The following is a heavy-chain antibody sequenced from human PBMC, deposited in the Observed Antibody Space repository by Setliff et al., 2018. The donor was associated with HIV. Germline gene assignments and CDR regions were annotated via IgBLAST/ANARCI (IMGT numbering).Heavy chain of an antibody. J-gene: IGHJ5*02. D-gene: IGHD3-22*01. Sequence: ASVKVSCKASGYILNDYGITWVRQAPGQGLEWMGWISAANGDTEYPEKLRGRGTMTIDRSTNTAYMELASLTSDDTAVYYCAKDRRGYQYESSGYPGFDPWGQGTLVTVSS. CDR2: ISAANGDT. V-gene: IGHV1-18*01. CDR3: AKDRRGYQYESSGYPGFDP. CDR1: GYILNDYG.